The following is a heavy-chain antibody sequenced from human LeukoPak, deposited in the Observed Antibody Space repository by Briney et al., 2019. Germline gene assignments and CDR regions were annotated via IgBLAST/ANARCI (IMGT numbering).Heavy chain of an antibody. CDR1: GFTFSSYA. D-gene: IGHD2-15*01. J-gene: IGHJ6*02. CDR2: ISYDGSNK. V-gene: IGHV3-30-3*01. CDR3: ARRGNCSGGSCYLKTTYYYYGMDV. Sequence: QTGGSLRRSCAASGFTFSSYAMHWVRQAPGKGLEWVAVISYDGSNKYYADSVEGRFTISRDNSKNTLYLQMNSLRSEDTAVYYCARRGNCSGGSCYLKTTYYYYGMDVWGQGTTVTVFS.